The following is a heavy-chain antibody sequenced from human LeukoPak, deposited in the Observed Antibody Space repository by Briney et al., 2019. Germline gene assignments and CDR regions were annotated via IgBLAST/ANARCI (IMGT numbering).Heavy chain of an antibody. V-gene: IGHV4-4*02. CDR3: ARERGPRTTDDAFDI. Sequence: SETLSLTCAVSGGSISSSNWWSWVRQPPGKGLEWIGEIYHSGSTNYNPSLKSRVTISVDKSKNQFSLKLSSVTAADTAVYYCARERGPRTTDDAFDIWGQGTMVTVSS. CDR2: IYHSGST. D-gene: IGHD4-17*01. J-gene: IGHJ3*02. CDR1: GGSISSSNW.